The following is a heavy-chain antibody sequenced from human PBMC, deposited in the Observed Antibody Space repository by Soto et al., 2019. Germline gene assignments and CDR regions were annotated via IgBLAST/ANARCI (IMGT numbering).Heavy chain of an antibody. D-gene: IGHD2-15*01. CDR1: GFTFDDYA. CDR2: ITWNGVNT. V-gene: IGHV3-9*01. Sequence: EEQLVESGGALVQPGRSLRLSCAASGFTFDDYAMHWVRQVPGKGLEWVSFITWNGVNTAYADSIRGRFTISRDNATNSLDLQMNSLSAEETALYYCTRGDSSVGSCAFDIWGQGTMVAVSS. CDR3: TRGDSSVGSCAFDI. J-gene: IGHJ3*02.